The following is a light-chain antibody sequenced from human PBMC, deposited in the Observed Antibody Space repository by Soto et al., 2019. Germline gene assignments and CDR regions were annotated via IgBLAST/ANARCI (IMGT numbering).Light chain of an antibody. V-gene: IGKV3-11*01. CDR2: DAS. Sequence: ESVLTQSPAPLSLSPRERATLSVRASQSISSQLAWYQQKNGKAPRLLIHDASNRATGIPARFSGSGYSADFNLTISSLETEDFAVYFCQQRSNWPLTFGGGTKVDIK. J-gene: IGKJ4*01. CDR3: QQRSNWPLT. CDR1: QSISSQ.